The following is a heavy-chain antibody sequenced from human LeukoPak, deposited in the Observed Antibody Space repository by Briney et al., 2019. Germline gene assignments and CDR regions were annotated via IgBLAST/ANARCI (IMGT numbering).Heavy chain of an antibody. Sequence: GGSLRLSCAASGFTFSGCGMHWVRQAPGKGLEWVAFIWYDGRDKYYVDSVKGRFTVSRDNSKNTLYLQMNSLRAEDTAMYYCAKDPYSYGSYFDYWGQGTLVTVSS. J-gene: IGHJ4*02. D-gene: IGHD5-18*01. CDR2: IWYDGRDK. V-gene: IGHV3-30*02. CDR1: GFTFSGCG. CDR3: AKDPYSYGSYFDY.